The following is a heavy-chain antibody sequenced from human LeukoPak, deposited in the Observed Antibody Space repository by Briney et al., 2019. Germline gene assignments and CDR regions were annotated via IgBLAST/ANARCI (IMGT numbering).Heavy chain of an antibody. CDR2: ISSNGGST. J-gene: IGHJ5*02. CDR1: GFTFSSYA. V-gene: IGHV3-64*01. Sequence: GGSLRLSCAASGFTFSSYAMHWVRQAPGKGLEYVSAISSNGGSTYYANSVKGRFTISRDNSKNTLYLQMGSLRAEDMAVYYCARGVGVKQQLVRPGNNNWFDPWGQGTLVTVSS. CDR3: ARGVGVKQQLVRPGNNNWFDP. D-gene: IGHD6-13*01.